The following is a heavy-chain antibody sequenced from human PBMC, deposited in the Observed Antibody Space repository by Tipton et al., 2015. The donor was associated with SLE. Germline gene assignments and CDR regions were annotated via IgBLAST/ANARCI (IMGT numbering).Heavy chain of an antibody. V-gene: IGHV4-61*09. CDR1: GGSISSGFYC. D-gene: IGHD1-26*01. CDR2: IYTSGIT. J-gene: IGHJ2*01. CDR3: ARRGSWWYFDL. Sequence: LRLSCIVSGGSISSGFYCWTWIRQPAGKGLEWIGHIYTSGITNYNPSLKSRVIISIDTSKNQFSLRLSSVTAADTAVYYCARRGSWWYFDLWGRGTLVTVSS.